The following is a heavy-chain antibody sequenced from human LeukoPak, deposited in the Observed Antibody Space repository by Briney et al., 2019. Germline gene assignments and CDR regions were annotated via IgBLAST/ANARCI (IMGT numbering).Heavy chain of an antibody. V-gene: IGHV3-23*01. Sequence: GGTLRLSCAASGFTFSYYGMSWVRQAPGKGLEWVSGLSGSGGSTYYADSVKGRFTISRDNSKNTLYLQMNSLRAEDTAVYYCAKEMKRRDGYNSNYWGQGTLVTVSS. CDR3: AKEMKRRDGYNSNY. CDR1: GFTFSYYG. J-gene: IGHJ4*02. CDR2: LSGSGGST. D-gene: IGHD5-24*01.